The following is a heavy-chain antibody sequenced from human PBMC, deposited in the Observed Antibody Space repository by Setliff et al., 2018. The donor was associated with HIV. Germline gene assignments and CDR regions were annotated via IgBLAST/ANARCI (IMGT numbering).Heavy chain of an antibody. D-gene: IGHD6-19*01. CDR3: ASVLFNRKGWHWDR. J-gene: IGHJ4*02. CDR2: INSDGGIS. CDR1: GFTFSNYW. V-gene: IGHV3-74*03. Sequence: PGGSLRLSCAASGFTFSNYWMHWVRQAPGKGLEWVSRINSDGGISEHADAVKGRLTISRDNARNSLYLQMNSLRAEDTAVYYCASVLFNRKGWHWDRWGQGTLVTVSS.